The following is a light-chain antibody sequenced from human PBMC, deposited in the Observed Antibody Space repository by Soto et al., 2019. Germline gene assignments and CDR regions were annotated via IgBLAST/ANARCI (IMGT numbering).Light chain of an antibody. Sequence: EIVMTQSPATLSASPGERATLSCRASQSVSSNLAWYQQKPDQAPRLLIYGASTRATGIPARFSGSGSGTEFTLTISSLQSEDFAVYYCQQYNNWPPWTFGQGTKVDIK. CDR1: QSVSSN. CDR2: GAS. J-gene: IGKJ1*01. CDR3: QQYNNWPPWT. V-gene: IGKV3-15*01.